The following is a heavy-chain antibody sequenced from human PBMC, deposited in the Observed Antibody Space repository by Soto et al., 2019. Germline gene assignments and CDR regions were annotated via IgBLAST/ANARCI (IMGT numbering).Heavy chain of an antibody. CDR3: AKAVMITFGGVIVPDAFDI. D-gene: IGHD3-16*02. Sequence: GGSLRLSCAVSGFTFSSYAMNWVRQAPGKGLEWVSVISGSGGRTYYADSVKGRFTSSRDNSKNTLYLQMNSLRAEDTAVYYCAKAVMITFGGVIVPDAFDIWGQGTMVTVSS. CDR2: ISGSGGRT. CDR1: GFTFSSYA. V-gene: IGHV3-23*01. J-gene: IGHJ3*02.